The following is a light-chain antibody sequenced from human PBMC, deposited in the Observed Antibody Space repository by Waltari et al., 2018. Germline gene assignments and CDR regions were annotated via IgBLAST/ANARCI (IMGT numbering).Light chain of an antibody. J-gene: IGKJ1*01. CDR1: QRLSTW. Sequence: DIQMTQSPSTLSASVGDRVTITCRASQRLSTWLAWYQQKPGKPPKLLIYKASSLESGVPSRFSGSGSGTEFTLTISSLQPDDFATYYCQQYDSSRTFGQGTKVEIK. V-gene: IGKV1-5*03. CDR2: KAS. CDR3: QQYDSSRT.